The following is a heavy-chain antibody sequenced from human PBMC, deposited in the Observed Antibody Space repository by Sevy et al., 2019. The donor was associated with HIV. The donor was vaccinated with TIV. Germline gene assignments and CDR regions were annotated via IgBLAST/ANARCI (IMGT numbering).Heavy chain of an antibody. CDR1: GFTVNSNY. V-gene: IGHV3-66*01. J-gene: IGHJ4*02. D-gene: IGHD5-18*01. Sequence: GGSLRLSCVASGFTVNSNYMTWVRQAPGKGLEWVSVIHSDDTTYHADSVKDRFTISRDNFKNTLYLHMSSLRAEDTAVYYCARGKSGYGYALNYWGQGTLVTVSS. CDR2: IHSDDTT. CDR3: ARGKSGYGYALNY.